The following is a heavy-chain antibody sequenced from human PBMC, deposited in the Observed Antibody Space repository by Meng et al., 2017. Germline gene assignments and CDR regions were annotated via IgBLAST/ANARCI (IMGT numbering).Heavy chain of an antibody. CDR3: ATWDDRSGFGGYFDY. D-gene: IGHD3-22*01. Sequence: DTLFFTCTAPGGFISSYYWSRIRQPSGKGLERIGYIYYIGSANYNPSLKSRVTIAVDTSKNQFSLKLSSVTAADPAVYYCATWDDRSGFGGYFDYWGQGTLVTVSS. V-gene: IGHV4-59*07. CDR2: IYYIGSA. CDR1: GGFISSYY. J-gene: IGHJ4*02.